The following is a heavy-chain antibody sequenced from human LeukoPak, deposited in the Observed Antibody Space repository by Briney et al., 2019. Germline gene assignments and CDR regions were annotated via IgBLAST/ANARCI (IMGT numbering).Heavy chain of an antibody. J-gene: IGHJ5*02. D-gene: IGHD2-2*02. CDR2: INHSGST. CDR1: GGSFSGYY. V-gene: IGHV4-34*01. CDR3: ARVGPSQLLYYWFDP. Sequence: PSETLSLTCAVYGGSFSGYYWSWIRQPPGKGLEWIGEINHSGSTNYNPSLKSRVTISVDTSKNRFSLKLSSVTAADTAVYYCARVGPSQLLYYWFDPWGQGTLVTVSS.